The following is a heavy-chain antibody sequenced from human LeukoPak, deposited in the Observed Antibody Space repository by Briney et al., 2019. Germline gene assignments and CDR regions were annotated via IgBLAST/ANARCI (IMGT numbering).Heavy chain of an antibody. V-gene: IGHV3-21*01. D-gene: IGHD6-19*01. CDR3: ARVPNSSGWKGVFDY. Sequence: PGGSLRLSCAASGFTFSSYSMNWVRQAPGKGLEWVSSISSSSSYIYYADSVKGRFTVSRDNAKNSLYLQMNSLRAEDTAVYYCARVPNSSGWKGVFDYWGQGTLVTVSS. CDR2: ISSSSSYI. J-gene: IGHJ4*02. CDR1: GFTFSSYS.